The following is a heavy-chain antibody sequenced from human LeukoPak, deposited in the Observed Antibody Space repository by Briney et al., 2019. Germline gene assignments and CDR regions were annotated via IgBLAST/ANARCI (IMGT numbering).Heavy chain of an antibody. D-gene: IGHD3-22*01. CDR3: ARDYYDSSGYYLADY. CDR2: ISSSGSTI. V-gene: IGHV3-48*03. CDR1: GFTFSSYE. J-gene: IGHJ4*02. Sequence: GGSLRLSCAASGFTFSSYEMNWVRQAPGKGLEWVSYISSSGSTIYYADSVKGRFTISRDNAKNSLYLQMNSLRAEDTAVYYCARDYYDSSGYYLADYWGQGTLVTVSS.